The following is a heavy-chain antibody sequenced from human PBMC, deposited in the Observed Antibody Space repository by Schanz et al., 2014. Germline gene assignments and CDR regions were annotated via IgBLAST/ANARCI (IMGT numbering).Heavy chain of an antibody. J-gene: IGHJ4*02. CDR2: INSDGTTT. Sequence: EVQLVESGGGLAKPGGSLRLSCAASGFTFSTYWMHWVRQAPGKGLVWLSHINSDGTTTTYADSVKGRFTISRDNAENTLYLQMNSLRVEDTAVYYCAMGGYQLHHWGQGTLVTVSS. CDR3: AMGGYQLHH. CDR1: GFTFSTYW. D-gene: IGHD1-7*01. V-gene: IGHV3-74*02.